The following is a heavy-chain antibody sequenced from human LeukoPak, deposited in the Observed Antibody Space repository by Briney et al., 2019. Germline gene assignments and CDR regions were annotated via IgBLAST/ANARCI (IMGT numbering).Heavy chain of an antibody. D-gene: IGHD5-12*01. CDR2: IKQDGSEK. CDR1: GFTFSSYW. Sequence: GGSLRLSCAASGFTFSSYWMSWVRQAPGKGLEWVANIKQDGSEKYYVDSVKGRFTISRDNAKNSLYLQMNSLRAEDTAIYYCAREWDSGSSSIDYWGPGILVTVSS. CDR3: AREWDSGSSSIDY. V-gene: IGHV3-7*01. J-gene: IGHJ4*02.